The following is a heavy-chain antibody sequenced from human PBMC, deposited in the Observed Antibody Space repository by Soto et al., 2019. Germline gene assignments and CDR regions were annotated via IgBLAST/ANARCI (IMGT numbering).Heavy chain of an antibody. D-gene: IGHD6-13*01. Sequence: EVQLVESGGGLVQPGRSLRLSCAASGFTFDDYAMHWVRQAPGKGLEWVSGISWNSGSIGYADSVKGRFTISRDNAKNSLYLQMNSLRAEDTALYYCAKSGIIAAAGRSLGQNFDYWGQGTLVTVSS. J-gene: IGHJ4*02. CDR1: GFTFDDYA. CDR2: ISWNSGSI. V-gene: IGHV3-9*01. CDR3: AKSGIIAAAGRSLGQNFDY.